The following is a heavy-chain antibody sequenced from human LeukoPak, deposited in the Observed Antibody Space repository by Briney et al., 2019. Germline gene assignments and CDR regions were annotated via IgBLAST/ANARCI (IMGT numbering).Heavy chain of an antibody. Sequence: GGSLRLSCAASGFTFRSYAMSWVRQAPGKGLEWVSAISGSGGSTYYADSVKGRFTISRDNSKNTLYLQMNSLRAEDTAVYYCAKDSSIPPEDYYYYGMDVWGQGTTVTVSS. CDR1: GFTFRSYA. V-gene: IGHV3-23*01. J-gene: IGHJ6*02. D-gene: IGHD6-6*01. CDR2: ISGSGGST. CDR3: AKDSSIPPEDYYYYGMDV.